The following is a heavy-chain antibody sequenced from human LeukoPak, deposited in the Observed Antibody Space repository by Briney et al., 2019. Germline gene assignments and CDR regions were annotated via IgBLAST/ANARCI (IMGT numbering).Heavy chain of an antibody. Sequence: PSETLSLTCTVSGGSISSYYWSWIRQPAGKGLEWIGRIYTSGSTNYTPSLKSRVTMSVDTSKNQFTLKLSSVTAADTAVYYCARDVRYYGSGSYYTYYYYGMDVWGQGTTVTVSS. CDR1: GGSISSYY. J-gene: IGHJ6*02. V-gene: IGHV4-4*07. CDR2: IYTSGST. CDR3: ARDVRYYGSGSYYTYYYYGMDV. D-gene: IGHD3-10*01.